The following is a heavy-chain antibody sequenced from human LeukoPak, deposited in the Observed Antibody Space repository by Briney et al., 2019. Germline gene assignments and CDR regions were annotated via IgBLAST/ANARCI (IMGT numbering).Heavy chain of an antibody. CDR3: ARVSAPGTSGWYFGY. CDR2: ISTSSKRI. V-gene: IGHV3-48*02. CDR1: GFTFSAYT. D-gene: IGHD6-19*01. Sequence: PGGPLCLPCAPSGFTFSAYTKTGGPRPHGRGRGGVSYISTSSKRIDYAASVKGRFTMSRDNSKNLLYLQMNSLRDEDTAMYYCARVSAPGTSGWYFGYWGQGTLVTVSS. J-gene: IGHJ4*02.